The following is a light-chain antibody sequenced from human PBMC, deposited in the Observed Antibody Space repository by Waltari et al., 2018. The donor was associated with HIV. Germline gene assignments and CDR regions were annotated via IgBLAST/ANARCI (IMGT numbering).Light chain of an antibody. CDR3: QAWDSSTAV. CDR1: IVGDKY. J-gene: IGLJ2*01. Sequence: SYEVAQPPSVSVSPAQTASIICSAGIVGDKYASWYQQKAGQSPLVVIYQDNRRPSGIPERFSGSNSGNRATLTISGTQAMDEADYYCQAWDSSTAVFGGGTKLTVL. V-gene: IGLV3-1*01. CDR2: QDN.